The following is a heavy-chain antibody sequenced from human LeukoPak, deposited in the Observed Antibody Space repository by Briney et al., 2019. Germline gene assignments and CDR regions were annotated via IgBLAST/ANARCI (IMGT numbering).Heavy chain of an antibody. V-gene: IGHV4-59*01. CDR3: ASQGEGYFDY. CDR1: GFTFSSYW. CDR2: IYYSGST. Sequence: GSLRLSCAASGFTFSSYWMHWIRQPPGKGLEWIGYIYYSGSTNYNPSLKSRVTISVDTSKNQFSLKLSSVIAADTAVYYCASQGEGYFDYWGQGTLVTVSS. J-gene: IGHJ4*02.